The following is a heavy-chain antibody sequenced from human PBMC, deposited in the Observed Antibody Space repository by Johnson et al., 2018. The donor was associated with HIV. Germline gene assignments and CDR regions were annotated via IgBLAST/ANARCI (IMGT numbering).Heavy chain of an antibody. J-gene: IGHJ3*01. V-gene: IGHV3-66*01. CDR3: ARERGISGGFDF. D-gene: IGHD2-15*01. CDR1: GFTVSSNY. Sequence: EVQLVESGGGLVQPGGSLRLSCAASGFTVSSNYMSWVRQAPGKGLEWVSVIYSGGNTYYADSVKGRFTISRDNSKNTLYLQMNSLRVEDTAVYYCARERGISGGFDFWGQGTRFSVSS. CDR2: IYSGGNT.